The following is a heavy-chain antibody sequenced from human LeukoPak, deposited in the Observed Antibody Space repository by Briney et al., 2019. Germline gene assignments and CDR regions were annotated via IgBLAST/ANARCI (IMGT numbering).Heavy chain of an antibody. Sequence: SETLSLTCTVSGGSISSTSYYWGWIRQPPGKGLEWIGSIYYSGSSYYNPSLKSRVTISVDTSKNQFSLKLSSVTAADTAVYYCARHRPPLNWFDPWGQGTLVTVSS. CDR1: GGSISSTSYY. CDR3: ARHRPPLNWFDP. V-gene: IGHV4-39*01. CDR2: IYYSGSS. J-gene: IGHJ5*02.